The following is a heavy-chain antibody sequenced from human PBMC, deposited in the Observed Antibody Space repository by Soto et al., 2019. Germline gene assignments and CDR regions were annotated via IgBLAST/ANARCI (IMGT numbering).Heavy chain of an antibody. CDR1: GGSFSGYY. V-gene: IGHV4-34*01. Sequence: PSETLSLTCAVSGGSFSGYYWTWIRQPPGKGLEWLGEINHSGSTKYNPSLKSRVTISVDTSKNQFSLRLSSVTVADMAVYYCARVGSRSLPAASNYYYYYGRHVCGQGTRVTVS. J-gene: IGHJ6*02. D-gene: IGHD2-2*01. CDR3: ARVGSRSLPAASNYYYYYGRHV. CDR2: INHSGST.